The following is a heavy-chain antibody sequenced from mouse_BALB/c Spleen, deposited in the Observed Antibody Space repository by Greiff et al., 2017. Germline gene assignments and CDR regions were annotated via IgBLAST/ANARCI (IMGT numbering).Heavy chain of an antibody. D-gene: IGHD2-4*01. V-gene: IGHV1-14*01. Sequence: EVKLMESGPELVKPGASVKMSCKASGYTFTSYVMHWVKQKPGQGLEWIGYINPYNDGTKYNEKFKGKATLTSDKSSSTAYMELSSLTSEDSAVYYCARNPTMITTMDYWGQGTSVTVSS. CDR2: INPYNDGT. J-gene: IGHJ4*01. CDR3: ARNPTMITTMDY. CDR1: GYTFTSYV.